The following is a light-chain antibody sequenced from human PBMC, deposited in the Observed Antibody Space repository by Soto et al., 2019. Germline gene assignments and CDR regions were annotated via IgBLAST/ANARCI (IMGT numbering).Light chain of an antibody. CDR2: HAS. Sequence: DIQMTQSPSSLSTSVGDRVTITCQASKDINHHLNWYQQKPGKAPKLLIYHASNLETGVPSKFSGSGSVTDFIFIISSLQPEDIATYYCQQFHNLPWTFGQGTKVEIE. J-gene: IGKJ1*01. V-gene: IGKV1-33*01. CDR1: KDINHH. CDR3: QQFHNLPWT.